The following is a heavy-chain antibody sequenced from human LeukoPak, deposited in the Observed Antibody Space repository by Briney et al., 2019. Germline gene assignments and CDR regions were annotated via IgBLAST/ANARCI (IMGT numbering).Heavy chain of an antibody. J-gene: IGHJ4*02. V-gene: IGHV3-64*01. CDR3: ARRGSYYGDSMDY. D-gene: IGHD1-26*01. Sequence: SCKASGGTFSSYAMHWVRQAPGKGLEYVSAISSNGGSTYYANSVKGRFTISRDNSKNTLYLQMGSLRAEDMAVYYCARRGSYYGDSMDYWGQGTLVTVSS. CDR2: ISSNGGST. CDR1: GGTFSSYA.